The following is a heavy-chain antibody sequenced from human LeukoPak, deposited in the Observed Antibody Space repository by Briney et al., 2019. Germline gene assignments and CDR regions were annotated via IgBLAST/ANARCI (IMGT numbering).Heavy chain of an antibody. CDR1: GGSISSGSYY. D-gene: IGHD4-17*01. CDR3: ASGDYLWFDP. Sequence: SETLSLTCTGSGGSISSGSYYWSWIRQPAGRGLEWIGRIYTSGSTNYNPSLKSRVTISVDTSKNQFSLKPSSVTAADTAVYYCASGDYLWFDPWGQGTLVTVSS. V-gene: IGHV4-61*02. J-gene: IGHJ5*02. CDR2: IYTSGST.